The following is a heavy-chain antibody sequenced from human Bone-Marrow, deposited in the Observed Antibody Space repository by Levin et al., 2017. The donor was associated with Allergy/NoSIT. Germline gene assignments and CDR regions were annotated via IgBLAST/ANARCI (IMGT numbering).Heavy chain of an antibody. CDR1: GFTVSNNQ. J-gene: IGHJ4*02. Sequence: TGGSLRLSCAASGFTVSNNQMNWLRQAPGRKLEWVSLIYSGGATYYAYSVKGRFTISRDPSNNTLYLQMHNLRAEDTAVYYWARSFAYNFAGGQGTLVTVSS. CDR3: ARSFAYNFA. D-gene: IGHD1-1*01. V-gene: IGHV3-66*01. CDR2: IYSGGAT.